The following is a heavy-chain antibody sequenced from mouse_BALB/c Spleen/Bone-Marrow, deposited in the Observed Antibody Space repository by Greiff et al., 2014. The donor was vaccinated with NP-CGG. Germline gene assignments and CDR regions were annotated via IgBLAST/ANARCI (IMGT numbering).Heavy chain of an antibody. CDR2: INPSSGYT. D-gene: IGHD2-2*01. V-gene: IGHV1-4*01. Sequence: QVQLKESGAELARPGASVKTSCKASGYTFTTYTMHWVKQRPGQGLEWIGYINPSSGYTNYNQKFKDKATLTADKSSSTAYMQLSSLASEDSAVYFCAKRDIYYGYDGNAMDYWGQGTSVTVSS. CDR1: GYTFTTYT. J-gene: IGHJ4*01. CDR3: AKRDIYYGYDGNAMDY.